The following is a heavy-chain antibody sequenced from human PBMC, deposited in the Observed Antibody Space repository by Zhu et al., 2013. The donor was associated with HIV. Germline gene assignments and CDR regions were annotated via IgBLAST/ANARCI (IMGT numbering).Heavy chain of an antibody. CDR2: IIPIFGIA. D-gene: IGHD6-13*01. J-gene: IGHJ5*02. CDR3: ARGDGIAAAGTGNWFDP. CDR1: GGTFSSYA. V-gene: IGHV1-69*12. Sequence: QVQLVQSGAEVKKPGSSVKVSCKASGGTFSSYAISWVRQAPGQGLEWMGWIIPIFGIANYAQKFQGRVTITADESTSTAYMELSSLRSEDTAVYYCARGDGIAAAGTGNWFDPWGQGTLVTVSS.